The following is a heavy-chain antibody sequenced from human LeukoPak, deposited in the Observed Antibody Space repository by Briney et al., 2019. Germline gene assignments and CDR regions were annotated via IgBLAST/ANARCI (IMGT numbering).Heavy chain of an antibody. CDR3: TRLSLEVNYYMDV. V-gene: IGHV3-73*01. CDR1: GFTFSGSA. CDR2: IRSKANNYAT. Sequence: GGSLKLSCAASGFTFSGSAMHWVRQASGKGLEWVGRIRSKANNYATAYAASVKGRFTISRDDSKNTAYLQMNSLKTEDTAVYYCTRLSLEVNYYMDVWGKGTTVTVSS. J-gene: IGHJ6*03. D-gene: IGHD5-24*01.